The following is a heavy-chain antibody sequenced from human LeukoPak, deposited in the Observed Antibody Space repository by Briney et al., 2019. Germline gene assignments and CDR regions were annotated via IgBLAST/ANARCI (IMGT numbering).Heavy chain of an antibody. CDR2: ISWNSGSI. J-gene: IGHJ4*02. CDR3: AKSGLGYCSSPSCSTPFDY. D-gene: IGHD2-2*01. CDR1: GFTFDDYA. V-gene: IGHV3-9*01. Sequence: GGSLRLSCAASGFTFDDYAMHWVRQAPGKGLEWVSGISWNSGSIGYADSVKGRFTISRDNAKNSLYLQMNSLRAEGTALYYCAKSGLGYCSSPSCSTPFDYWGQGTPVIVSS.